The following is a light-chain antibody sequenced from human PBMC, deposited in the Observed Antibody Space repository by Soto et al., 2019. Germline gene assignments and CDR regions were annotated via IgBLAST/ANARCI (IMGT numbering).Light chain of an antibody. CDR1: QSVSSY. V-gene: IGKV3-11*01. Sequence: EIVLTQSPATLSLSPGQRATLSCRASQSVSSYLAWYQQKPGQAPRLLIYDASNRATGIQARFSGSGSGTDFTLTISSLEPEEFAVYYCQQRSNWPPYTFGTGTKLEIQ. J-gene: IGKJ2*01. CDR2: DAS. CDR3: QQRSNWPPYT.